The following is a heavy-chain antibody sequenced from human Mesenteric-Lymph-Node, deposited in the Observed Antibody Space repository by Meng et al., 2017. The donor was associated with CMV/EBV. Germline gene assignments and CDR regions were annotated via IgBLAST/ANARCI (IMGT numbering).Heavy chain of an antibody. CDR3: ARTTTKWYSSSWYEQNAFDI. CDR1: GGSISSYY. Sequence: SETLSLTCTVSGGSISSYYWSWIRQPPGKGLEWIGYIYYSGSTNHNPSLKSRVTISVDTSKNQFSLKLSSVTAADTAVYYCARTTTKWYSSSWYEQNAFDIWGQGTMVTVSS. D-gene: IGHD6-13*01. V-gene: IGHV4-59*01. J-gene: IGHJ3*02. CDR2: IYYSGST.